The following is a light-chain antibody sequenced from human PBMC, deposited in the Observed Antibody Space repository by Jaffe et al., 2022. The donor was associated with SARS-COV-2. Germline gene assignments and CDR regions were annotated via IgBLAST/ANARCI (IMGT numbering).Light chain of an antibody. J-gene: IGKJ1*01. CDR2: AAS. V-gene: IGKV1-39*01. CDR1: QNINNH. CDR3: QQSYSLPRT. Sequence: DIQMTQSPSSLSASVGDRVTITCRASQNINNHLNWYQQKPGKAPKLLIYAASSLQSGVPSRFSGSGSGTDFTLTISNLQSEDFATYYCQQSYSLPRTFGQGTKVEIK.